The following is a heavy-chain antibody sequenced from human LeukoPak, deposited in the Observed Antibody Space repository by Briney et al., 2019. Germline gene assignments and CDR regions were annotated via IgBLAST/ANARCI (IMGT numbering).Heavy chain of an antibody. CDR2: IYTSGST. CDR3: ARALGYCSSTSCRGASDI. D-gene: IGHD2-2*01. CDR1: GGSISSYY. J-gene: IGHJ3*02. Sequence: SETLSLTCTVSGGSISSYYWSWIRQPAGKGLEWIGRIYTSGSTNYNPSLKSRVTMSVDTSKNQFSLKLSSVTAADTAVYYCARALGYCSSTSCRGASDIWGQGTMVTVSS. V-gene: IGHV4-4*07.